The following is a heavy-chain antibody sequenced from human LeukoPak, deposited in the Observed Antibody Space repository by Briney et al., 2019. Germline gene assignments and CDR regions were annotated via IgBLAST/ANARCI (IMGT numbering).Heavy chain of an antibody. V-gene: IGHV4-59*01. Sequence: PSETLSLTXTVSGGSISSYYWSWIRQPPGKGVEWIGYIYYSGSTNYNPSLKSRVTISVDTSKNQFSLKLSSVTAADTAVYYCARLQYRYYYMDVWGKGTTVTVSS. CDR2: IYYSGST. CDR1: GGSISSYY. J-gene: IGHJ6*03. CDR3: ARLQYRYYYMDV. D-gene: IGHD4-11*01.